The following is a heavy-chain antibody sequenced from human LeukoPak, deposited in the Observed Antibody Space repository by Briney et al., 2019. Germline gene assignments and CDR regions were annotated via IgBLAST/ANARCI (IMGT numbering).Heavy chain of an antibody. J-gene: IGHJ4*02. V-gene: IGHV3-21*01. CDR2: ISSSSSYI. CDR3: ASPGGSGSYYKDY. D-gene: IGHD3-10*01. CDR1: GFTFSSYS. Sequence: GGSLRLSCAASGFTFSSYSMNWVRQAPGKGLEWVSSISSSSSYIYYADSVKGRFTISRDNAKNTLYLQMNSLRAEDTAVYYCASPGGSGSYYKDYWGQGTLVTVSS.